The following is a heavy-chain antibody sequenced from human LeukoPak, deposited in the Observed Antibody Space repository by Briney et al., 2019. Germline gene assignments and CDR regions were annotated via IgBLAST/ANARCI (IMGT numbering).Heavy chain of an antibody. CDR2: ISGSGGST. V-gene: IGHV3-23*01. D-gene: IGHD6-19*01. Sequence: HSGGSLRLSCAASGFTFSSYAMSWVRQAPGKGLGWVSAISGSGGSTYYADSVKGRFTISRDNSKNTLYLQMNSLRTEDTAVYFCAKFEGATIPGWFNDYWGQGILVTVSS. CDR3: AKFEGATIPGWFNDY. CDR1: GFTFSSYA. J-gene: IGHJ4*02.